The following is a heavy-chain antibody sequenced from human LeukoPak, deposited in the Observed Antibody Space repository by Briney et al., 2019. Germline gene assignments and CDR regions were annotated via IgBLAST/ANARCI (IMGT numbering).Heavy chain of an antibody. V-gene: IGHV3-33*01. CDR1: GFTFSSYG. CDR3: AREHDSSGLDY. CDR2: IWYDGSNK. D-gene: IGHD3-22*01. J-gene: IGHJ4*02. Sequence: PGGSLRLSCAASGFTFSSYGMHWVRQAPGKGLEWVAVIWYDGSNKYYADSVKGRFTISRDNSKNTLYLQTNSLRAEDTAVYYCAREHDSSGLDYWGQGTLVTVSS.